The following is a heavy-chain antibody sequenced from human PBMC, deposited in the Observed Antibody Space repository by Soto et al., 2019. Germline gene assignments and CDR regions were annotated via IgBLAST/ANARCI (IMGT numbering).Heavy chain of an antibody. D-gene: IGHD3-22*01. V-gene: IGHV3-48*03. CDR3: ARWEVVTGLDY. Sequence: GGSLRLSCAASGFTFSTSEMSWVRQAPGKGLEWISHISSSGGTTYYADSVKGRFTISRDNANHSLFLQMNSLRVADTAVYYCARWEVVTGLDYWGQGTLVTVSS. CDR1: GFTFSTSE. J-gene: IGHJ4*02. CDR2: ISSSGGTT.